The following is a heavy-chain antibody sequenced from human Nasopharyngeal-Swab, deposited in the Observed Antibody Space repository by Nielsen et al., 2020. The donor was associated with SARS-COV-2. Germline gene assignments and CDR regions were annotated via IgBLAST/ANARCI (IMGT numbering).Heavy chain of an antibody. D-gene: IGHD3-22*01. J-gene: IGHJ4*02. CDR2: ISVTGDTV. Sequence: GESLKTSCAASAFTFGNYYMTWIRPAPGKGLEWVSYISVTGDTVYYADSVKGRFTISRDNAKNSLYLQMSSLRAEDTAVYYCARGDDTTDYYEPFGDWGQGTLVTVSS. V-gene: IGHV3-11*04. CDR1: AFTFGNYY. CDR3: ARGDDTTDYYEPFGD.